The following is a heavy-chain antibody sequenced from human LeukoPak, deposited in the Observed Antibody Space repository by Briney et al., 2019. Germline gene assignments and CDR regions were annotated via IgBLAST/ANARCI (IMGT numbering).Heavy chain of an antibody. V-gene: IGHV3-74*01. D-gene: IGHD4-17*01. CDR1: GFDFSSNW. Sequence: GGSLRLSCAASGFDFSSNWMHWVRHAPGQGLVWVSRIKGDGISTNYADSVKGRFTISKDNAKNSLYLQMNSLRAEDTAVYYCARAGGSTVSHSDYWGQGTLVTVSS. J-gene: IGHJ4*02. CDR3: ARAGGSTVSHSDY. CDR2: IKGDGIST.